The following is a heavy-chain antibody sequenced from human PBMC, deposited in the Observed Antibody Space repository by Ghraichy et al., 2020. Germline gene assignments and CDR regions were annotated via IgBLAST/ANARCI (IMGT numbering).Heavy chain of an antibody. CDR1: GGTFSSYA. CDR2: IIPIFGTA. D-gene: IGHD3-10*01. J-gene: IGHJ4*02. CDR3: AFYYYGSGSPFDY. Sequence: SVKVSCKASGGTFSSYAISWVRQAPGQGLEWMGGIIPIFGTANYAQKFQGRVTITADESTSTAYMELSSLRSEDTAVYYYAFYYYGSGSPFDYWGQGTLVTVSS. V-gene: IGHV1-69*13.